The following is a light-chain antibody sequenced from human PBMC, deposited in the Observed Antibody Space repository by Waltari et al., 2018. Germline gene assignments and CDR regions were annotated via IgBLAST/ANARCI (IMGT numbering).Light chain of an antibody. V-gene: IGKV4-1*01. CDR3: HQYYNTPYS. J-gene: IGKJ2*03. CDR1: RTVLYDSNNKNY. Sequence: DIVMTQSPDSLAVSLGERATINCKSSRTVLYDSNNKNYLAWYQQKPGQPPNLRIYWASTRKSWVPDRFSGSGSGTDFTPTISTLQAEDVAVYYCHQYYNTPYSYGQGTKLEIK. CDR2: WAS.